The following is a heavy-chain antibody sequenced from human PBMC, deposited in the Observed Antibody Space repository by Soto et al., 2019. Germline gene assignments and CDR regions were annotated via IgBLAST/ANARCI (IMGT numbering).Heavy chain of an antibody. CDR1: GFTFSSYG. CDR2: IWYDGSNK. D-gene: IGHD6-19*01. V-gene: IGHV3-33*01. CDR3: ARCIAVAVTGFDY. Sequence: GGSLRLSCAASGFTFSSYGMHWVRQAPGKGLEWVAVIWYDGSNKYYADSVKGRFTISRDNSKNTLYLQMNSLRAEDTAVYYCARCIAVAVTGFDYWGQGTLVTVSS. J-gene: IGHJ4*02.